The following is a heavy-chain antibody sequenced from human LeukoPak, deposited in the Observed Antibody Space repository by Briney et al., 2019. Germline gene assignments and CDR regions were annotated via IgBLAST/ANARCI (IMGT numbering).Heavy chain of an antibody. V-gene: IGHV3-23*01. J-gene: IGHJ6*02. CDR3: ARDRSFNYGAHAMDV. D-gene: IGHD4/OR15-4a*01. CDR2: ISGSGGDT. Sequence: GGSLRLSCAASGFTFSSYAVSWVRQAPGKGLEWVSAISGSGGDTYYADSVKGRFTISRDNSKNTLYLQLNSLRAEDTAIYYCARDRSFNYGAHAMDVWGQGTTVTVSS. CDR1: GFTFSSYA.